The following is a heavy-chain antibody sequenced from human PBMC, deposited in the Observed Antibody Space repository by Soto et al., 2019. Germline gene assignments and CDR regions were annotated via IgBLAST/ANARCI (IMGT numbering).Heavy chain of an antibody. D-gene: IGHD3-16*01. CDR1: GYPFSSYV. CDR2: INGGNGDK. V-gene: IGHV1-3*01. CDR3: ARVLYDLFDD. Sequence: ASVNVSCKASGYPFSSYVMHWLRQAPGQRPEWMGWINGGNGDKVYSQKFQDRVTFTRDTSASTAYMDLSSLRSEDTAVYYCARVLYDLFDDWGQGTRVTAS. J-gene: IGHJ4*02.